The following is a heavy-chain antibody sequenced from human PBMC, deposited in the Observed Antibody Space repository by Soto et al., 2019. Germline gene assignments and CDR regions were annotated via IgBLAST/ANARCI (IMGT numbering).Heavy chain of an antibody. CDR3: ARGTTYYDFWSGYYGWFDP. CDR1: GGSFSGYY. CDR2: INHSGST. V-gene: IGHV4-34*01. Sequence: SETLSLTCAVYGGSFSGYYWSWIRQPPGKGLEWIGEINHSGSTNYNPSLKSRVTISVDTSKNQFSLKLSSVTAADTAVYYCARGTTYYDFWSGYYGWFDPWGQGTLVTVSS. J-gene: IGHJ5*02. D-gene: IGHD3-3*01.